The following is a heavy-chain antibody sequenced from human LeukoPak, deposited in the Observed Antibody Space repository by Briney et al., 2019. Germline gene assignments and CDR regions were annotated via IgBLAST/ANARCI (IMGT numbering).Heavy chain of an antibody. J-gene: IGHJ5*02. D-gene: IGHD6-13*01. Sequence: PSETLSLTCTVSGGSIGSFFWSWIRQPPGKALEWIGYIHYSGSTKYNPSLKSRVTISVDTSENQFSLTLNSVTAADTAVYYCAKLAAAGLYNWFDPWGQGILVTVSS. CDR1: GGSIGSFF. CDR2: IHYSGST. V-gene: IGHV4-59*01. CDR3: AKLAAAGLYNWFDP.